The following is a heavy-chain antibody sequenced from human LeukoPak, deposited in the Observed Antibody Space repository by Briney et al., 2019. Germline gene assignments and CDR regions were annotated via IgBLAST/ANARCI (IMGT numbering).Heavy chain of an antibody. D-gene: IGHD2-15*01. CDR3: ARDSHLVVGSPFDY. CDR2: ISSSSTI. V-gene: IGHV3-48*04. CDR1: GFTFSSYS. J-gene: IGHJ4*02. Sequence: GGSLRLSCAASGFTFSSYSMNWVRQAPGKGLEWVSYISSSSTIYYADSVKGRFTISRDNAKNSLYLQMNSLRAEDTAVYYCARDSHLVVGSPFDYWGQGTLVTVSS.